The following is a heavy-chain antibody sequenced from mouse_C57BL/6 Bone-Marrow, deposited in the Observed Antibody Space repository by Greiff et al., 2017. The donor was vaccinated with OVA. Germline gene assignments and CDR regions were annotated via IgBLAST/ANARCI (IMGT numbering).Heavy chain of an antibody. V-gene: IGHV2-9-1*01. J-gene: IGHJ1*03. CDR1: GFSLTSYA. D-gene: IGHD2-4*01. CDR2: IWTGGGT. Sequence: VQRVESGPGLVAPSQSLSITCTVSGFSLTSYAISWVRQPPGKGLEWLGVIWTGGGTNYNSALKSRLSISKDNSKSQVFLKMNSLQTDDTARDYCARKIYYDYEGYFDVWGTGTTVTVSS. CDR3: ARKIYYDYEGYFDV.